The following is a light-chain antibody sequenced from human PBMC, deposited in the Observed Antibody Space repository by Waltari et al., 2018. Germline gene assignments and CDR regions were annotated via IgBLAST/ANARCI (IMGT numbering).Light chain of an antibody. CDR2: GKN. V-gene: IGLV3-19*01. Sequence: SSELTQDPAVSVALGQTVRITCQGDSLRSYYASWYQQKPGQDPVLVIYGKNNRPSGFPDRFYGSSSGNTASLTITGAQAEDEADYYGNSRDSSGNHLVFGGGTKLTVL. CDR3: NSRDSSGNHLV. J-gene: IGLJ2*01. CDR1: SLRSYY.